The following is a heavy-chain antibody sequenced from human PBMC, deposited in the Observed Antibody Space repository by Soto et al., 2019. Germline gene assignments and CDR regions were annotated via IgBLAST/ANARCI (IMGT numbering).Heavy chain of an antibody. V-gene: IGHV4-31*02. CDR3: ALALGPTTGLDY. CDR1: GASTVSHYH. J-gene: IGHJ4*02. D-gene: IGHD1-26*01. CDR2: IFNSGTT. Sequence: QVQLQESGPGLVKPSQTLSLTCSVSGASTVSHYHWTWIRQPLGKGLEWMGYIFNSGTTFYNPSLTSRLSISMDTSGNHFSLELRSVTAADTAVYYCALALGPTTGLDYWGQGTLVTVSS.